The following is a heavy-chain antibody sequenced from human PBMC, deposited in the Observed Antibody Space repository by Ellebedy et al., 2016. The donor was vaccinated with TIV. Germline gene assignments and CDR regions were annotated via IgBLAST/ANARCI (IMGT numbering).Heavy chain of an antibody. D-gene: IGHD1-1*01. CDR3: ARDDEDYNPAYFDY. Sequence: GGSLRLSXAASGFTSSSYSMHWVRQAPGKGLECVAFISNDGNNQYYPDSVKGRFTVSRDNSENTLFLQMNSLRAEDTAVYYCARDDEDYNPAYFDYWGQGTLVTVSS. CDR1: GFTSSSYS. V-gene: IGHV3-30-3*01. CDR2: ISNDGNNQ. J-gene: IGHJ4*02.